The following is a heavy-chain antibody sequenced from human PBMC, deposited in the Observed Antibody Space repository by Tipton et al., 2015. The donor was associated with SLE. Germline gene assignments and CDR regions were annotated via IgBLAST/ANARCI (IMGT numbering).Heavy chain of an antibody. CDR1: GFTFSSYW. Sequence: SLRLSCAASGFTFSSYWMHWVRQAPGKGLVWVSRINSDGSSTSYADSVKGRFTISRDNSKNTLYLQMSSLRAEDTAVYYCVKEKSIHYCSGGSCFDYWGQGTLVTVSS. D-gene: IGHD2-15*01. CDR3: VKEKSIHYCSGGSCFDY. CDR2: INSDGSST. V-gene: IGHV3-74*01. J-gene: IGHJ4*02.